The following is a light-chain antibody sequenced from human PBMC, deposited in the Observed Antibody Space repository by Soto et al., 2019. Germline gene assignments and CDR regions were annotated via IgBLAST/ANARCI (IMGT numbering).Light chain of an antibody. CDR3: QQYYSTPWT. CDR1: QSLLYTSNNKNY. Sequence: DIVMTQSPDSLAVSLGERATINCKSSQSLLYTSNNKNYLAWYQQKPGQPPELLIYWASTRESGVPDRFSGXXXXXXXXXXXXSLQAEDVAVYYCQQYYSTPWTFGQGTKVEIK. V-gene: IGKV4-1*01. J-gene: IGKJ1*01. CDR2: WAS.